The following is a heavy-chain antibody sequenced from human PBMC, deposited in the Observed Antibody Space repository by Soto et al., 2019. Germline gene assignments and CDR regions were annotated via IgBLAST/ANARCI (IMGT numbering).Heavy chain of an antibody. D-gene: IGHD6-13*01. Sequence: PGESLKISGKGSGYNFNRYCIGWVRQMPGKGLEWMGVIYPGDSDTRYSPSLQGQVTISADKSTSAAYLQCSSLQASDTATYYCSRSLVNGTYDAFDISGQGTMVTVSS. CDR2: IYPGDSDT. J-gene: IGHJ3*02. CDR1: GYNFNRYC. CDR3: SRSLVNGTYDAFDI. V-gene: IGHV5-51*01.